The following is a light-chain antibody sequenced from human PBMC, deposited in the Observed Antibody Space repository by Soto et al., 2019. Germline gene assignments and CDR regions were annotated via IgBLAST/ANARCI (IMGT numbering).Light chain of an antibody. CDR1: QSINAH. CDR3: QPYNTWLWT. J-gene: IGKJ1*01. V-gene: IGKV3-15*01. Sequence: EVVMTQSPATLSVSPGERVTLSCRASQSINAHLAWYQQKPGQAPRLLIHGASTRAIGLPARFSGSGFGTEFLLTISTLQSEDFAAYYCQPYNTWLWTFGQGTKVEIQ. CDR2: GAS.